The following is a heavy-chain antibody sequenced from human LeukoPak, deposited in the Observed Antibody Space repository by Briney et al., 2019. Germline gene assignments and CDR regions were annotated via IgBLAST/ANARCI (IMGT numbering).Heavy chain of an antibody. CDR3: ARLRGNYFPDY. D-gene: IGHD4-11*01. CDR2: IFYTGTT. CDR1: GGSLSNYY. J-gene: IGHJ4*02. Sequence: SETLPLTCTVSGGSLSNYYWTWIRQSPGKGLEWIAYIFYTGTTNYNPSLKSRVTISVDTSRNQFSLKLNAVTAADTAVYYCARLRGNYFPDYWGQGTLVTVSS. V-gene: IGHV4-59*01.